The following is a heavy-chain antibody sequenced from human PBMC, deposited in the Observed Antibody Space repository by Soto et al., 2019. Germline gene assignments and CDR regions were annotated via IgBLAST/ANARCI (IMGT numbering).Heavy chain of an antibody. J-gene: IGHJ6*02. D-gene: IGHD3-3*01. Sequence: ASVKVSCKASGYTFTGYYMHWVRQAPGQGLEWMGWINPNSGGTNYAQKFQGRVTMTRDTSISTAYMELSRLRSDDTAVYYCARVYDFWSGSYYYYYGMDVWGQGTTVT. CDR1: GYTFTGYY. CDR2: INPNSGGT. V-gene: IGHV1-2*02. CDR3: ARVYDFWSGSYYYYYGMDV.